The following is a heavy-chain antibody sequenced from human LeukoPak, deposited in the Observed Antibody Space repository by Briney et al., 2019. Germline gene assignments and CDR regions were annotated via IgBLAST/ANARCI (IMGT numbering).Heavy chain of an antibody. D-gene: IGHD3-10*01. V-gene: IGHV3-7*03. CDR2: IKQDGSEK. CDR1: GFTFSSYW. Sequence: GGSLRLSCAASGFTFSSYWMSWVRQAPGKGLEWVANIKQDGSEKYYVDSVKGRFTISRDNAKNSLYLQMNSLRAEDTAVYFCARKGRPITMDLLYYYGMDVWGQGTTVTVSS. CDR3: ARKGRPITMDLLYYYGMDV. J-gene: IGHJ6*02.